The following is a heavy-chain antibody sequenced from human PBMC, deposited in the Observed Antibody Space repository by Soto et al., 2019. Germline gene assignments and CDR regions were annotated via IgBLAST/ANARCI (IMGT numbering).Heavy chain of an antibody. CDR3: ARNQDTGTWYIHPIDY. V-gene: IGHV3-23*01. D-gene: IGHD1-1*01. J-gene: IGHJ4*02. CDR1: GFTSNNYG. Sequence: VELLESGGDLVQPGGSLRLSCAASGFTSNNYGMSWVRQAPGKGLEWVLGISGDGGSTFYADSVKGRFTISRDNSKNTLFLHVTNLRVEDTAVYYCARNQDTGTWYIHPIDYWGQGTLVTVSS. CDR2: ISGDGGST.